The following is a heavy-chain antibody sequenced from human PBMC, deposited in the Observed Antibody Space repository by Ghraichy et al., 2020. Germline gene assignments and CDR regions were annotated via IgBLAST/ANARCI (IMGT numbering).Heavy chain of an antibody. D-gene: IGHD5-24*01. V-gene: IGHV3-21*01. CDR3: ARDLGWLAVDY. CDR2: ISSSSSYI. J-gene: IGHJ4*02. CDR1: GFTFSSYS. Sequence: GGSLRLSCAASGFTFSSYSMNWVRQAPGKRLEWVSSISSSSSYIYYADSVKGRFTISRDNAKNSLYLQMNSLRAEGTAVYYCARDLGWLAVDYWGQGTLVTVSS.